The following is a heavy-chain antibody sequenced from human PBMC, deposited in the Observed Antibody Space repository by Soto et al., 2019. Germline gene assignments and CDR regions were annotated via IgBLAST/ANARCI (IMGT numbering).Heavy chain of an antibody. J-gene: IGHJ4*02. D-gene: IGHD6-13*01. CDR3: AKALYGSSLSPIDY. V-gene: IGHV3-9*01. CDR2: ITWNSGYI. CDR1: GFTFDDYA. Sequence: EVQLVESGGGLVQPGRSLRLSCAASGFTFDDYAMHWVRQAPGKGLEWVSYITWNSGYIGYADSVKGRFTISRDNANNSLYLQMNSLKPEDTAFYYCAKALYGSSLSPIDYWGQGTLVTVSS.